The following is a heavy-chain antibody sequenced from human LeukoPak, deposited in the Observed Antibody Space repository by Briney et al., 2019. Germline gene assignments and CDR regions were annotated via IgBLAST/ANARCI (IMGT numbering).Heavy chain of an antibody. V-gene: IGHV1-69*04. CDR3: ARELNFWFDP. J-gene: IGHJ5*02. Sequence: XSXVRXAPGXGGXRMGSIIPIFAIANYTQKFQGRVTITADKSTSTAYMELSSLRSEDTAVYYCARELNFWFDPWGQGTLVTVSS. CDR2: IIPIFAIA. D-gene: IGHD4/OR15-4a*01.